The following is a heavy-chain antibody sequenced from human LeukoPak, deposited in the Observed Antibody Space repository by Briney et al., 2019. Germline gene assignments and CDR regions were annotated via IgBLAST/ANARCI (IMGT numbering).Heavy chain of an antibody. D-gene: IGHD3-22*01. J-gene: IGHJ4*02. CDR2: ISGSGGST. CDR3: AKDLDSSGYYFDY. Sequence: GGSLRLSCAASGFTFSSYAMSWVRQAPGKGLEWVSAISGSGGSTYNADSVKGRFTISRDNSKNTLYLQMNSLRAEDTAVYYCAKDLDSSGYYFDYWGQGTLVTVSS. CDR1: GFTFSSYA. V-gene: IGHV3-23*01.